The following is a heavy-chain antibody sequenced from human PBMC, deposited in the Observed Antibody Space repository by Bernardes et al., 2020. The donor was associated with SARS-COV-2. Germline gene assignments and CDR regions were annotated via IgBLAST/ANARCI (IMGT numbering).Heavy chain of an antibody. CDR3: ARVPIDFDSSSYYFDY. V-gene: IGHV4-31*03. Sequence: SETLSLTCTISGDSLSSGGFYWSWIRQHQGKGLEWIGHMHYSGISYYNPSLKSRITISVDTSQNQFSLKLISVTAADTAVYYCARVPIDFDSSSYYFDYWGQGTLVTVSS. CDR2: MHYSGIS. CDR1: GDSLSSGGFY. J-gene: IGHJ4*02. D-gene: IGHD3-22*01.